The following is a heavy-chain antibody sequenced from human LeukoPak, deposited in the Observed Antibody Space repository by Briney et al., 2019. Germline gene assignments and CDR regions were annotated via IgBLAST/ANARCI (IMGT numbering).Heavy chain of an antibody. CDR2: ISWDGGST. Sequence: GGSLRLSCAASGFTFDDYTMHWVRQAPGKGLEWVSLISWDGGSTYYADSVKGRFTISRDNSKNSLYLQMNSLRTEDTALYYCAKDGGGGSPTYYFDYWGQGTLVTVSS. J-gene: IGHJ4*02. V-gene: IGHV3-43*01. CDR1: GFTFDDYT. CDR3: AKDGGGGSPTYYFDY. D-gene: IGHD2/OR15-2a*01.